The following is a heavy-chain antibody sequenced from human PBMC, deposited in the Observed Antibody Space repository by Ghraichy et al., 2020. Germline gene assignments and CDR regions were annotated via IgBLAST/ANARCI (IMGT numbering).Heavy chain of an antibody. Sequence: LSLTCTVSGDSISSTSYHWAWIRQPPGKGLEWIGHIFYSGSTSYNPSLKSRVMIFVDTSKNQFSLRLSSVTAADTAVYYCARRNRRFDPWGQGALVTVSS. CDR1: GDSISSTSYH. CDR3: ARRNRRFDP. D-gene: IGHD2/OR15-2a*01. CDR2: IFYSGST. J-gene: IGHJ5*02. V-gene: IGHV4-39*01.